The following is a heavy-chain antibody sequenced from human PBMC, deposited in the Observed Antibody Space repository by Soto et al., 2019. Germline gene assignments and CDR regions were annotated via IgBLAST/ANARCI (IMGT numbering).Heavy chain of an antibody. CDR2: IYYSRST. D-gene: IGHD4-17*01. V-gene: IGHV4-31*03. CDR1: GGSISSGGYY. J-gene: IGHJ4*02. CDR3: ARHDSGDYYSDY. Sequence: SETLSLTCPVSGGSISSGGYYWSWIRQHPGKGLEWIGYIYYSRSTYYNPSHKRRVTLSVDTSKSQFSLKLSSVTASDTAVYYCARHDSGDYYSDYWGLGTLVTGSS.